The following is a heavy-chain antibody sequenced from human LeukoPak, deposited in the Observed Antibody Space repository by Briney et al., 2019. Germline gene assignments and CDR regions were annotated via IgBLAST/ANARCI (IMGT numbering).Heavy chain of an antibody. CDR2: IKQDGSGK. CDR3: ASLGYCSSTSCYSGYFDY. Sequence: PGGSLRLSCAASGFTFSSYWMSWVRQAPGKGLEWVANIKQDGSGKYYVDSVKGRFTISRDNAKNSLYLQMNSLRAEDTAVYYCASLGYCSSTSCYSGYFDYWGQGTLVTVSS. J-gene: IGHJ4*02. V-gene: IGHV3-7*01. CDR1: GFTFSSYW. D-gene: IGHD2-2*01.